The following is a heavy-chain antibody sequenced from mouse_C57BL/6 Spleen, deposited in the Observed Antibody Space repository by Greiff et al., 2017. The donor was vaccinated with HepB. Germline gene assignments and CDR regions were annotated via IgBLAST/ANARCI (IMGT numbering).Heavy chain of an antibody. CDR2: INYDGSST. J-gene: IGHJ4*01. CDR3: ARVDYYGYYAMDY. CDR1: GFTFSDYY. Sequence: VQLVESEGGLVQPGSSMKLSCTASGFTFSDYYMAWVRQVPEKGLEWVANINYDGSSTYYLDSLKSRFIISRDNAKNILYLQMSSLKSEDTATYYCARVDYYGYYAMDYWGQGTSVTVSS. D-gene: IGHD1-1*01. V-gene: IGHV5-16*01.